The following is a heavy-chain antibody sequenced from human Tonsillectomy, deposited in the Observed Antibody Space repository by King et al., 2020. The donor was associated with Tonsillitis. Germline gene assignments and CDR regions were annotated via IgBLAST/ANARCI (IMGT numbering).Heavy chain of an antibody. V-gene: IGHV4-4*07. CDR3: ARAWNRMAWFDH. J-gene: IGHJ5*02. Sequence: QLQESGPGLVKPSETLSLTCIVSGDSITSDYWSWIRQPAGKGLEWIGRMYASGSPYYRPSLKSRVTMSLDTSKNQFSLKLTSVRAADTAVYYCARAWNRMAWFDHWGQGALVTVSS. CDR2: MYASGSP. D-gene: IGHD1-1*01. CDR1: GDSITSDY.